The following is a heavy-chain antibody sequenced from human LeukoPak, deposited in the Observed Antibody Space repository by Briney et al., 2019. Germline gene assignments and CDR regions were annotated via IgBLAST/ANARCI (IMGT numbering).Heavy chain of an antibody. CDR3: ASPPHWHSGNYLWGY. D-gene: IGHD1-26*01. CDR2: IKQDGSEK. CDR1: GFTFSSYW. V-gene: IGHV3-7*03. Sequence: PGGSLRLSCAASGFTFSSYWMSWVRQAPGKGLEWVANIKQDGSEKYYVDSVKGRFTISRDNAKNSLYLQMNSLRAEDTAVYYCASPPHWHSGNYLWGYWGQGTLVTVSS. J-gene: IGHJ4*02.